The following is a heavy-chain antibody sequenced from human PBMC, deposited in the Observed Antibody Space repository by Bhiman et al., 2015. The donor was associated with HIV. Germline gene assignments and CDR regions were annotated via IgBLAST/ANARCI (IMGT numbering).Heavy chain of an antibody. CDR1: GFTFDDYG. Sequence: EVQLVESGGGLVQPGGSLRLSCAASGFTFDDYGMHWVRQAPGKGLEWVSGISWSSHSIGYADSVKDRFTISRDNAKNSLFLQMNSLRTEDTALFYCVKDRAYSGSSMGAFDIWGQGTMVTVSS. CDR2: ISWSSHSI. D-gene: IGHD6-6*01. V-gene: IGHV3-9*01. CDR3: VKDRAYSGSSMGAFDI. J-gene: IGHJ3*02.